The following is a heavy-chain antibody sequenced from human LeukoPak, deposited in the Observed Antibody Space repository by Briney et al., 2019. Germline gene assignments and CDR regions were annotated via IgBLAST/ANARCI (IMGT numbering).Heavy chain of an antibody. CDR1: GGSIRNSDYS. V-gene: IGHV4-39*07. Sequence: SETLSLTCTVSGGSIRNSDYSWGWIRQPPGKGLEWIGSIYYSGSTYYNPSLKSRVTISVDTSKNQFSLKLSSVTAADTAVYYCATVAELLLRFYYMDVWGKGTTVTVSS. D-gene: IGHD3-3*01. CDR2: IYYSGST. J-gene: IGHJ6*03. CDR3: ATVAELLLRFYYMDV.